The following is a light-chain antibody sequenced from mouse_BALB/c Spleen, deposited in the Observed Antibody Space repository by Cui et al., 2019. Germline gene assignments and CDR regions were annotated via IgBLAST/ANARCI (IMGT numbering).Light chain of an antibody. J-gene: IGKJ4*01. CDR2: RAN. Sequence: LKMTPSPSSISPSVGERVTMTCKASKDMNSYLSWFQQKPGKSPKTLIYRANRLVDGVPSRFSGSGSGQDYSLTISSLEYEDMGIYYCLQYDEFPFTFGSGTKLEIK. CDR3: LQYDEFPFT. V-gene: IGKV14-111*01. CDR1: KDMNSY.